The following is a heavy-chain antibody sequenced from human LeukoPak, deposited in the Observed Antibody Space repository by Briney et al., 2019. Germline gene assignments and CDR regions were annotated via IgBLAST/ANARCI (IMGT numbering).Heavy chain of an antibody. CDR2: INHSGST. D-gene: IGHD1-26*01. CDR1: GGSFSGYY. CDR3: ASRSEWEPTAPFDY. V-gene: IGHV4-34*01. Sequence: SETLSLTCAVYGGSFSGYYWSWIRQPPGKGLEWIGEINHSGSTNYNPSLKSRVTISVDTSKNQFSLKLSSVTAADTAVYYCASRSEWEPTAPFDYWGQGTLVTVSS. J-gene: IGHJ4*02.